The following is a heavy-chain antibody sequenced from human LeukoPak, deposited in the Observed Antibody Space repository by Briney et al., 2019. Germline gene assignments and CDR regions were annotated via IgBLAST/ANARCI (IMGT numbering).Heavy chain of an antibody. D-gene: IGHD4-17*01. V-gene: IGHV3-23*01. CDR3: AKMDYVVN. J-gene: IGHJ4*02. CDR1: GFTFSSYA. CDR2: ITGSGGGT. Sequence: GGSLRLSCAASGFTFSSYAMTWVRQAPGRGLEWVSAITGSGGGTYYADSVKGRFTISRDNSKNRMYLQINSLRGEDTAVYYCAKMDYVVNWGQGTLVTVSS.